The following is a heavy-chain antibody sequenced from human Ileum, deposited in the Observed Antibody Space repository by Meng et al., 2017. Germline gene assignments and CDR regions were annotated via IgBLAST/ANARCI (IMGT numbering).Heavy chain of an antibody. CDR3: ARGTDYGDSYYFDF. CDR2: IYYRGTT. D-gene: IGHD4-17*01. V-gene: IGHV4-39*02. Sequence: QLQLQVSGPGLLEPSETLSLTCVVSSGSFTSSGSYWGWVRQSPGKGLEWIATIYYRGTTYYNPSLKSRVTISIDTSKSQVSLEMASVVAADSGLFYCARGTDYGDSYYFDFWGPGFLVTVSS. CDR1: SGSFTSSGSY. J-gene: IGHJ4*01.